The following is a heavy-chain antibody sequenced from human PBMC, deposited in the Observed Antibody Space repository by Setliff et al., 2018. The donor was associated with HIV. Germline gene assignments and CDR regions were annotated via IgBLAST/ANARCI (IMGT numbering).Heavy chain of an antibody. D-gene: IGHD7-27*01. V-gene: IGHV1-69*10. CDR3: ARRGDSYYYMDV. Sequence: VKVSCKASGGSFTSYVISWVRQAPGQGLEWMGGITPFLRVINYAQKFQGRVTISTDESMGTAYMELSSLRYDDTAVYYCARRGDSYYYMDVWGKGTTVTVSS. J-gene: IGHJ6*03. CDR2: ITPFLRVI. CDR1: GGSFTSYV.